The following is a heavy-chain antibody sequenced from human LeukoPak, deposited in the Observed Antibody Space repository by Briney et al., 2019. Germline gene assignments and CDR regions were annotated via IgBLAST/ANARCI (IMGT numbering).Heavy chain of an antibody. CDR2: ISSSSSHT. CDR1: GFTFSSYA. V-gene: IGHV3-21*06. Sequence: KSGGSLRLSCAASGFTFSSYAMSWVRQAPGKGLEWVASISSSSSHTYYADSVKGRFTISRDNAENSLFLQMNSLRDEDTAVYYCARDGGSGYYAQSPDYWGQGILVTVSS. J-gene: IGHJ4*02. D-gene: IGHD3-22*01. CDR3: ARDGGSGYYAQSPDY.